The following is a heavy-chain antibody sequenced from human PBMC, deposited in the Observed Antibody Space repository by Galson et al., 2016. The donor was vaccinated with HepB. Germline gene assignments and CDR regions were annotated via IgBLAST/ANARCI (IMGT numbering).Heavy chain of an antibody. J-gene: IGHJ6*02. D-gene: IGHD4-17*01. V-gene: IGHV3-30*04. CDR2: ISYDGTKR. CDR3: ARDQGATVTKYFFFFLDV. CDR1: GFSLGTYA. Sequence: SLRLSCAASGFSLGTYAIHWVRQAPGKGLEWLAVISYDGTKRHYAESVKGRFTVSRDNSKNVLFLEMNSLRPDDTSVYYCARDQGATVTKYFFFFLDVWGPGTSVTVS.